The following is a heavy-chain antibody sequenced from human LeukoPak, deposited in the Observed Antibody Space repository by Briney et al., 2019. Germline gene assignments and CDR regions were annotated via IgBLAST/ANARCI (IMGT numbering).Heavy chain of an antibody. V-gene: IGHV1-69*01. Sequence: SVKVSCKASGGTFSSYAISWVRQAPGQGLEWMGGIIPIFGTANYAQKFQGRVTITADESTSTAYMELSSLRSEDTAVYYCASENIVVVPAARNSRGVRYYMDVWGKGTTVTVSS. CDR3: ASENIVVVPAARNSRGVRYYMDV. CDR2: IIPIFGTA. J-gene: IGHJ6*03. D-gene: IGHD2-2*01. CDR1: GGTFSSYA.